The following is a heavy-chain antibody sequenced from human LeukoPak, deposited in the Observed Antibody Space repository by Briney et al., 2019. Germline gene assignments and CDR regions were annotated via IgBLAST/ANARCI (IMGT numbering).Heavy chain of an antibody. CDR2: INQDRSDT. CDR1: TFTLSTSW. Sequence: GGSLRLSCTASTFTLSTSWMTWVRQAPGRGLEWVANINQDRSDTQYVDSVKGRFTISRDIAKNSVHLQMNSLRVEDTAMYYCARDPYSVSYGAFDIWGQGTMVTVSS. V-gene: IGHV3-7*05. J-gene: IGHJ3*02. D-gene: IGHD1-26*01. CDR3: ARDPYSVSYGAFDI.